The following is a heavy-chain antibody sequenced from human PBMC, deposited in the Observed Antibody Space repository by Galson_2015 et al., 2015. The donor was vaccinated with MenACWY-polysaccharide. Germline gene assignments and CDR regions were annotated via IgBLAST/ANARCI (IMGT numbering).Heavy chain of an antibody. CDR3: AKSASGSYYFDY. CDR2: ISGSGAST. J-gene: IGHJ4*02. Sequence: SLRLSRAASGFTFNNYTMSWVRQAPGKGLEWVSAISGSGASTYYADSVKGRFTISRDNSKNTLYLQMNSLRAEDTAVYYCAKSASGSYYFDYWGQGTLVTVSS. D-gene: IGHD1-26*01. CDR1: GFTFNNYT. V-gene: IGHV3-23*01.